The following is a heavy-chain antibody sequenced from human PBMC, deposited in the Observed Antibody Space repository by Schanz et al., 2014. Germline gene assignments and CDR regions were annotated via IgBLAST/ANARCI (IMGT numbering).Heavy chain of an antibody. CDR1: GFTFSNYW. V-gene: IGHV3-30*18. CDR3: VKGGTNTLDS. J-gene: IGHJ4*02. Sequence: VQLVESGGGLVQPGESLRVSCAASGFTFSNYWMSWVRQAPGKGLEWVALISHDGSNKNSADSVKGRFTISRDNSKNTLYLQMNSLRGDDTAIYYCVKGGTNTLDSWGQGTLVTVSS. CDR2: ISHDGSNK.